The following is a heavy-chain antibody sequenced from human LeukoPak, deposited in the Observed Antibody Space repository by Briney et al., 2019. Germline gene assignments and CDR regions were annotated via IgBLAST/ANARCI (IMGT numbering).Heavy chain of an antibody. D-gene: IGHD6-19*01. Sequence: GGSLRLSCAASEFTFSSYSMNWVRQAPGKGLQWVSYITGSGSGIHYAVSVKGRFTISRDNSKNTLYLQMNSLRAEDTAVYYCAKDVPGGWWYFDLWGRGTLVTVSS. CDR1: EFTFSSYS. J-gene: IGHJ2*01. V-gene: IGHV3-23*01. CDR2: ITGSGSGI. CDR3: AKDVPGGWWYFDL.